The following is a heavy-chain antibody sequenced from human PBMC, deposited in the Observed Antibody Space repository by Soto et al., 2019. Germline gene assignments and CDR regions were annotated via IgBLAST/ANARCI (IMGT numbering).Heavy chain of an antibody. CDR3: ARAPKVSGSSQTRPDF. CDR2: ISQSGNT. J-gene: IGHJ4*02. CDR1: SGSFSGYY. Sequence: QVQLHQWGAGLLKPSETLSLACSIYSGSFSGYYWSWIRQPPGKGLEWIGEISQSGNTNYSPSLKSRVPISIDTSKKQFSLNLASVSAADTAVYYCARAPKVSGSSQTRPDFWGQGTLVTVSS. D-gene: IGHD6-6*01. V-gene: IGHV4-34*01.